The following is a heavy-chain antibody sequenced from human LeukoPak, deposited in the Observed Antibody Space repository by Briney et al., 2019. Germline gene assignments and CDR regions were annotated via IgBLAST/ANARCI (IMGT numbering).Heavy chain of an antibody. CDR1: GYTFTGYY. J-gene: IGHJ3*02. Sequence: ASVKVSCKASGYTFTGYYMHWVRQAPGQGLEWMGWINPNSGGTNYAQKFQGRVTMTRDTSISTAYMELSRLRSDDTAVYYCAREVYCSSASCYAHDGFDIWGQGTMVTVSS. V-gene: IGHV1-2*02. CDR3: AREVYCSSASCYAHDGFDI. D-gene: IGHD2-2*01. CDR2: INPNSGGT.